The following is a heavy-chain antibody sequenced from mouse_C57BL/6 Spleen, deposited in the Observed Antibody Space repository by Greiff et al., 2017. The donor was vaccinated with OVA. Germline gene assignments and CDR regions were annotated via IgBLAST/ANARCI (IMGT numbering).Heavy chain of an antibody. CDR1: GYTFTDYN. Sequence: EVKLLESGPELVKPGASVKMSCKASGYTFTDYNMHWVKQSHGKSLEWIGYINPNNGGTSYNQKFKGKATLTVNTSSSTAYMELRSLTSEDSAVYYCARKDLWYFDVWGTGTTVTVSS. J-gene: IGHJ1*03. V-gene: IGHV1-22*01. CDR3: ARKDLWYFDV. CDR2: INPNNGGT.